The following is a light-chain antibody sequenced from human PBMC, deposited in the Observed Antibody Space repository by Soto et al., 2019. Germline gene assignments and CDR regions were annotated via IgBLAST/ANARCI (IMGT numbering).Light chain of an antibody. CDR2: DAA. V-gene: IGKV3D-15*01. J-gene: IGKJ1*01. Sequence: RDAPGTRCVSPGERATLFCRARQSVSSALVWYQQKPGVAPRLLIYDAASRATGGPARFSGSGSGTDFTLTISSLQPEDFATYYCQQSYSIPWTFGQGTKVDIK. CDR1: QSVSSA. CDR3: QQSYSIPWT.